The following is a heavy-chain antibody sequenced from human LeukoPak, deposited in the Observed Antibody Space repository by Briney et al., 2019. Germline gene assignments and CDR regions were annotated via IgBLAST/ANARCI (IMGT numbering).Heavy chain of an antibody. D-gene: IGHD3-22*01. CDR1: GFTFSTYP. CDR2: ISNDGSNK. V-gene: IGHV3-30*04. J-gene: IGHJ4*02. Sequence: GGSLRLSCAASGFTFSTYPMHWVRQAPGKGLEWVAVISNDGSNKYYADSVKGRFTLSRDSSKDTLYLQMNSLRTEDTAVYYCARDKPYYDSSGYYPAFDYWGQGTLVTVSS. CDR3: ARDKPYYDSSGYYPAFDY.